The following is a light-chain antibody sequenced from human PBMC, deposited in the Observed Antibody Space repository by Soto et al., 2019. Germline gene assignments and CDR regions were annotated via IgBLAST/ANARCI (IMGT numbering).Light chain of an antibody. V-gene: IGKV3-15*01. CDR1: QSVSSN. Sequence: EIVMTQSPATLSVSPGERATLSCRASQSVSSNLAWYQQKPGQAPRLLIYGASTRATCIPARFSGSGSGTEFTLTISSLQSEDCAVYYCQQYNNWPPDTFGQGTKLEIK. J-gene: IGKJ2*01. CDR2: GAS. CDR3: QQYNNWPPDT.